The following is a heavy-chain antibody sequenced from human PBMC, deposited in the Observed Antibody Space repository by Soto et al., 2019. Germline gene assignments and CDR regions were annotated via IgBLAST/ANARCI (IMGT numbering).Heavy chain of an antibody. V-gene: IGHV3-7*01. Sequence: GGSLRLSCAASGFTLNTYWMTWVRQAPGKGLEWVANIRLDGSEKYYVDSVKGRFTISRDTTKNSLYLQMNSLRAEDTAVYYCAKAPDYGASFDIWGQGTMVTVS. J-gene: IGHJ3*02. CDR1: GFTLNTYW. CDR2: IRLDGSEK. D-gene: IGHD4-17*01. CDR3: AKAPDYGASFDI.